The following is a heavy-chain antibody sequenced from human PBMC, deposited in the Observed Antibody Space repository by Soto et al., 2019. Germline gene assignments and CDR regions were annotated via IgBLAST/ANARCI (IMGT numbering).Heavy chain of an antibody. D-gene: IGHD3-10*01. CDR1: GGTIGVSD. CDR3: ATVWFGESQH. J-gene: IGHJ1*01. V-gene: IGHV4-59*08. Sequence: TVCGGTIGVSDGSWIRQPPGKGLEWIGYMYNTGSTVYNPSFKSRVTISVDTSKNQFSLKLNSVTAADTAVYYCATVWFGESQHWGQGILVTVSS. CDR2: MYNTGST.